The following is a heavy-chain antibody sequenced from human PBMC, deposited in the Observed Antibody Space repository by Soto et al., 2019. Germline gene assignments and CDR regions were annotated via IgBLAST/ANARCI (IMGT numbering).Heavy chain of an antibody. V-gene: IGHV1-69*01. J-gene: IGHJ6*02. CDR2: IIPVFGRV. D-gene: IGHD1-1*01. Sequence: QVQLVQSGPEVKKTGTSVKVSCKASGGTFSSRAISWVRQAPGQGLEWMGGIIPVFGRVNYAEKFQDRVTITADESTGTGYMELSILRSEDKALYYCANARGGTFLGYHGMDIWGQGTTVSVSS. CDR1: GGTFSSRA. CDR3: ANARGGTFLGYHGMDI.